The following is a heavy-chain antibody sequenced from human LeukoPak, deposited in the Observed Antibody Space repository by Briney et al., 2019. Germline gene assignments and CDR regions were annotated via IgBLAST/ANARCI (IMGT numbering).Heavy chain of an antibody. CDR3: ARVRGSGYLFDY. D-gene: IGHD3-22*01. J-gene: IGHJ4*02. CDR1: GGSISSGSYY. V-gene: IGHV4-61*02. Sequence: KLSQTLSLTCTVSGGSISSGSYYWSWIRQPAGKGLEWIGRIYTSGSTNYNPSLKSRVTISVDTSKNQFSLKLSSVTAADTAVYYCARVRGSGYLFDYWGQGTLVTVSS. CDR2: IYTSGST.